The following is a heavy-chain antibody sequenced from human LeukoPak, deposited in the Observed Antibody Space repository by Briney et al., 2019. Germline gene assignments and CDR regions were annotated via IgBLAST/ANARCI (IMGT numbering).Heavy chain of an antibody. Sequence: ASVKVSCKASGYTFTSYGISRVRQAPGQGLEWMGWASGYNGDTNYAQKFQGRVTMTRDTSISTAYMELSRLRSDDTAVYYCARDARITMVREDNWFDPWGQGTLVTVSS. V-gene: IGHV1-18*01. D-gene: IGHD3-10*01. CDR1: GYTFTSYG. J-gene: IGHJ5*02. CDR2: ASGYNGDT. CDR3: ARDARITMVREDNWFDP.